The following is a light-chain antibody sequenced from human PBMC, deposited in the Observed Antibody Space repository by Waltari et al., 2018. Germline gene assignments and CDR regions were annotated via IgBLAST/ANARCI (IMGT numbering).Light chain of an antibody. CDR3: SSYTNSNIFVL. Sequence: QSALTQPASVSGSLGQSITISCTGTSSDIGGYNFVSWYQQHPGKAPKLMIYDVSNRPSGVSNRFSASKSGNMASLTISGLQTEDEADYYCSSYTNSNIFVLFGGGTKVTVL. V-gene: IGLV2-14*03. CDR1: SSDIGGYNF. J-gene: IGLJ2*01. CDR2: DVS.